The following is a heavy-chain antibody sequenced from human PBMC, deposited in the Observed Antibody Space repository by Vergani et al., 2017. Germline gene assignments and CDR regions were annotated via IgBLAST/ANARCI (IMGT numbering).Heavy chain of an antibody. D-gene: IGHD6-13*01. CDR3: AKAREQQLVLGRNYYYYYMDV. V-gene: IGHV3-30*18. Sequence: QVQLVESGGGVVQPGRSLRLSCAASGFTFSSYGMHWVRQAPGKGLEWVAVISYDGSNKYYADSVKGRFTISRDNSKNTLYLQMNSLRAEDTAVYYCAKAREQQLVLGRNYYYYYMDVWGKGTTVTVSS. CDR2: ISYDGSNK. CDR1: GFTFSSYG. J-gene: IGHJ6*03.